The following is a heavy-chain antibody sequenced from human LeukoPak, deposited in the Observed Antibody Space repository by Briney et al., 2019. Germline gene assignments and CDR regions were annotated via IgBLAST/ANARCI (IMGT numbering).Heavy chain of an antibody. Sequence: GGSLRLSCAVSGFTFRTYWMHWVRQVPGEGLVWVSRINEDGSITNYADSVKGRFSISRDNAKNTLYLQMNSLRAEDTAVYYCARTFWSGYYFDYWGQGTLVTVSS. CDR1: GFTFRTYW. J-gene: IGHJ4*02. CDR2: INEDGSIT. CDR3: ARTFWSGYYFDY. D-gene: IGHD3-3*01. V-gene: IGHV3-74*01.